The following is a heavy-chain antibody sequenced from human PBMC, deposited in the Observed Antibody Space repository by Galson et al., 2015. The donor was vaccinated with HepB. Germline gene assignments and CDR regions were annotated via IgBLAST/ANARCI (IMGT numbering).Heavy chain of an antibody. Sequence: SVKVSCKASGYTFTGYYMRWVRQAPGQGLEWMGWINPNSGGTNYAQKFQGRVTMARDTSISTAYMELSRLRSDDTAVYYCARDIVVVPAAIGFDYWGQGTLVTVSS. CDR2: INPNSGGT. CDR3: ARDIVVVPAAIGFDY. J-gene: IGHJ4*02. CDR1: GYTFTGYY. D-gene: IGHD2-2*01. V-gene: IGHV1-2*02.